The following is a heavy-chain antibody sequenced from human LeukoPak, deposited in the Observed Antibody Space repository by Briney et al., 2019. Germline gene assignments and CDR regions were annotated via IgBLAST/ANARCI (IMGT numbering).Heavy chain of an antibody. CDR3: ARSGKRRGVVPAATRPHDAFDI. V-gene: IGHV3-21*01. D-gene: IGHD2-2*01. CDR2: ISSSSSYI. Sequence: PGGSLRLSCAASGFTFSSYSMNWVRQAPGKGLEWASSISSSSSYIYYADSVKGRFTISRDNAKNSLYLQMNSLRAEDTAVYYCARSGKRRGVVPAATRPHDAFDIWGQGTMVTVSS. J-gene: IGHJ3*02. CDR1: GFTFSSYS.